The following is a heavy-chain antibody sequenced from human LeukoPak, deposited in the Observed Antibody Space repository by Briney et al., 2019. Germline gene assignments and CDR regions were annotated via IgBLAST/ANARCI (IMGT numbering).Heavy chain of an antibody. D-gene: IGHD1-26*01. V-gene: IGHV1-18*01. CDR1: GYNFATSG. J-gene: IGHJ6*03. CDR2: ISGYNGNT. CDR3: ARDLGPYTGSYYSYYHYMDV. Sequence: ASVKVSCMAYGYNFATSGIGWVRQAPGQGLEWLGWISGYNGNTKSAPKLQGRVTMTTDTSTDTAYLELGSLRVDDTAIYYCARDLGPYTGSYYSYYHYMDVWGEGTSVTVSS.